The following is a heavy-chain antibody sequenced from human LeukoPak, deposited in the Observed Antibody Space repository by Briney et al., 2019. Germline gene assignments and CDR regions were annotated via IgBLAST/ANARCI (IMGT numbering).Heavy chain of an antibody. V-gene: IGHV3-23*01. Sequence: PRGSLRLSCAASGFTFSSYAMSWVRQAPGKGLEWVSAISGSGGSTYYADSVKGRFTISRDNSKNTLYLQMNGLRAEDTAVYYCAKTMVFAFDYWGQGTLVTVSS. D-gene: IGHD3-10*01. CDR3: AKTMVFAFDY. CDR1: GFTFSSYA. J-gene: IGHJ4*02. CDR2: ISGSGGST.